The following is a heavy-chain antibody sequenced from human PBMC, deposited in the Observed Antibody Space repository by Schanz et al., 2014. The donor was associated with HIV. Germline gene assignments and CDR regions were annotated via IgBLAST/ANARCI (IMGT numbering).Heavy chain of an antibody. CDR1: GGPFSNYA. V-gene: IGHV1-69*06. D-gene: IGHD2-15*01. Sequence: QVPLVQSGSEVRKPGTSVMVSCKASGGPFSNYALNWVRQAPGQGLEWMGGIIPMLETVNYGQKFQGRVTITADKSTSTGYMELTSLRSDDTAVYYCARGGNCSGGSCSPWYFDYWGQGTLVTVSS. CDR2: IIPMLETV. CDR3: ARGGNCSGGSCSPWYFDY. J-gene: IGHJ4*02.